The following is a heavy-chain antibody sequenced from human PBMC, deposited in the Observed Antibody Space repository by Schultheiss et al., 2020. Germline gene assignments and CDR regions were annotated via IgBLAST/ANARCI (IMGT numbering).Heavy chain of an antibody. CDR2: ISGSGGST. Sequence: GGSLRLSCAASGFTFSSYAMSWVRQAPGKGLEWVSAISGSGGSTYYADSVKGRFTISRDNAKNSLYLQMNSLRAEDTAVYYCARDPYNYYGMDVWGQGTTVTV. J-gene: IGHJ6*02. V-gene: IGHV3-23*01. CDR3: ARDPYNYYGMDV. CDR1: GFTFSSYA.